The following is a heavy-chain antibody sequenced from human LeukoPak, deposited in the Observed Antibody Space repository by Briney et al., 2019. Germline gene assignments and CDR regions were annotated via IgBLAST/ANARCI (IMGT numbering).Heavy chain of an antibody. CDR1: GFTFSSYE. D-gene: IGHD3-10*01. V-gene: IGHV3-48*03. CDR3: ARENRGFITRPIDY. CDR2: ISSSGSTK. J-gene: IGHJ4*02. Sequence: GGSLRLSCAASGFTFSSYEMNWVRQAPGKGLEWVSYISSSGSTKYYADSVKGRFTISRDSAKNSLYLQMNSLRADDTAVYYCARENRGFITRPIDYWGQGTLVTVSS.